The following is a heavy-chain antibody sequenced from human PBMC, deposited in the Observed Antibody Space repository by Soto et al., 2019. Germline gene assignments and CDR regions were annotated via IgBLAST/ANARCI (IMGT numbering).Heavy chain of an antibody. CDR1: GCSISSYY. CDR3: ARGTQLYSNYYYYYYMDV. J-gene: IGHJ6*03. D-gene: IGHD4-4*01. CDR2: IYYSGST. V-gene: IGHV4-59*01. Sequence: SETLSLTCTFSGCSISSYYWSWIRQPPGKGLEWIGYIYYSGSTNYNPSLKSRVTISVDTSKNQFSLKLSSVTAADTAVYYCARGTQLYSNYYYYYYMDVWGKGTTVTVSS.